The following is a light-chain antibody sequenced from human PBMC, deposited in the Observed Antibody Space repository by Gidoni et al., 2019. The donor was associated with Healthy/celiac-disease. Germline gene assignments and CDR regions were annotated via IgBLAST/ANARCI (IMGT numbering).Light chain of an antibody. J-gene: IGKJ1*01. CDR1: QSVLYSSNNKNY. V-gene: IGKV4-1*01. CDR2: WAF. CDR3: QQYYSTPPT. Sequence: ILMTQSPDSLAVSLGERATINCKSSQSVLYSSNNKNYLAWYQQKPGQPPKLLIYWAFTRESGVPDRFSGSGSGTDFTLTISSLQAEDVAVYYCQQYYSTPPTFGQGTKVEIK.